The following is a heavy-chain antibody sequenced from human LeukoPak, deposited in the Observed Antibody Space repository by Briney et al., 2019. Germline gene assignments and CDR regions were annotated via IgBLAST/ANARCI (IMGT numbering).Heavy chain of an antibody. J-gene: IGHJ4*02. CDR2: ISGSGGST. D-gene: IGHD3-3*01. Sequence: GGSLRLSCAASGFTVSSNYMSWVRQAPGKGLEWVSAISGSGGSTYYADSVKGRFTISRDNSKNTLYLQMNSLRAEDTAVYYCAKTTSQYDFWSGYYPLPDYWGQGTLVTVSS. V-gene: IGHV3-23*01. CDR3: AKTTSQYDFWSGYYPLPDY. CDR1: GFTVSSNY.